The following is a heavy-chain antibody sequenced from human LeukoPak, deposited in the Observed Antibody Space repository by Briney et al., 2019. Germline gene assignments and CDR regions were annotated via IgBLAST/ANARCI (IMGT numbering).Heavy chain of an antibody. CDR2: ISYDGSNK. Sequence: GGSLRLSCAASVFTFSSYSMHWVRQAPGKGLEWVAVISYDGSNKYYADSVKGRFTISRDNSKNTLYLQMNSLRAEDTAVYYCARDLAAKTWGQGTLVTVSS. J-gene: IGHJ5*02. CDR1: VFTFSSYS. CDR3: ARDLAAKT. V-gene: IGHV3-30-3*01.